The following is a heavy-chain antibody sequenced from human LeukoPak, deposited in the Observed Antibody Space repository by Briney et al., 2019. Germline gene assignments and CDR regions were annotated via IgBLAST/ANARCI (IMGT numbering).Heavy chain of an antibody. Sequence: GASVKVSCKASGGSFSNYAINWVRQAPGQGLEWMGRIIPIFGTTNYAQRLQGRVTITTDESTNTAYMELSSLRSEDTAVYYCATYTFRDDYNGGWGQGTLVTVSS. CDR3: ATYTFRDDYNGG. V-gene: IGHV1-69*05. CDR2: IIPIFGTT. J-gene: IGHJ4*02. CDR1: GGSFSNYA. D-gene: IGHD5-24*01.